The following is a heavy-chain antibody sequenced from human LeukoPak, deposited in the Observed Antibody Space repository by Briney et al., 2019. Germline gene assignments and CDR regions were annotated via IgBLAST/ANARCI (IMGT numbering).Heavy chain of an antibody. CDR1: GGTFSSYA. CDR2: IIPIFGTA. D-gene: IGHD1-26*01. CDR3: ARLNSGSYYSPFDY. V-gene: IGHV1-69*13. Sequence: SVKVSCKASGGTFSSYAISWVRQAPGQGLEWMGGIIPIFGTANYAQKFQGRVTITADESTSTAYMELSSLRSEDTAVYYYARLNSGSYYSPFDYWGQGTLVTVSS. J-gene: IGHJ4*02.